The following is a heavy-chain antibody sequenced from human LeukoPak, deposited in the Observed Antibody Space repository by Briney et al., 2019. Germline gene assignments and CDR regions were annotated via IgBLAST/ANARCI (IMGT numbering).Heavy chain of an antibody. CDR3: ARLAMDIVVVPGATFDY. Sequence: SETLSLTCTVSGGSITTSYYWGWIRQPPGKGLEWIGSIYYTGSTYYNPSLKSRVTISVDNSKTQFSLKLSSVTAADTAVYYCARLAMDIVVVPGATFDYWGQGTLVTVSS. CDR1: GGSITTSYY. CDR2: IYYTGST. V-gene: IGHV4-39*01. J-gene: IGHJ4*02. D-gene: IGHD2-2*03.